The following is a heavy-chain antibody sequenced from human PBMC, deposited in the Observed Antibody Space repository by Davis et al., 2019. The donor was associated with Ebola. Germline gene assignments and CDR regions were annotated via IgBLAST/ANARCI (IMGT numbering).Heavy chain of an antibody. CDR2: IYYSGST. CDR3: AREQRCSGGSCSYPDP. CDR1: GGSISSYY. V-gene: IGHV4-59*12. D-gene: IGHD2-15*01. J-gene: IGHJ5*02. Sequence: SETLSLTCTVSGGSISSYYWSWIRQPPGKGLEWIGYIYYSGSTYYNPSLKSRVTMSGDTSKNQFSLKLSSVTAADTAVYYCAREQRCSGGSCSYPDPWGQGTLVTVSS.